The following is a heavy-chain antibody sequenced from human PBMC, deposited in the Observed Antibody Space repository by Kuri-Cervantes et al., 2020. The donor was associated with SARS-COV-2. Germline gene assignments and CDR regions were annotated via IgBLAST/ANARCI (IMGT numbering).Heavy chain of an antibody. Sequence: SGPTLVKPTETLTLTCTVSGFSLSNARMGVGWIRQPPGKALEWLAHIFSNDEKSYSTSLKSRLTISKDTSKSQVVLTMTNMDPVDTATYYCARIQATTVIADYWGQGTLVTVSS. V-gene: IGHV2-26*01. CDR1: GFSLSNARMG. CDR3: ARIQATTVIADY. J-gene: IGHJ4*02. CDR2: IFSNDEK. D-gene: IGHD4-11*01.